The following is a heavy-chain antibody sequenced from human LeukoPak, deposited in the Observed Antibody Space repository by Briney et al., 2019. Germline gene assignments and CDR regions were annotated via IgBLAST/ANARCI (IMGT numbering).Heavy chain of an antibody. V-gene: IGHV3-48*03. CDR1: GXTFSSYE. CDR2: ISTSGSTI. D-gene: IGHD6-19*01. Sequence: GGSLRLSFAASGXTFSSYEMNWVRQAPGKGLEWVSYISTSGSTIYYADSVKGRFTISRDNAKNSLYLQMKSLRAEDTALYYCARSWLAVAGPEYWGQGTLVTVSS. CDR3: ARSWLAVAGPEY. J-gene: IGHJ4*02.